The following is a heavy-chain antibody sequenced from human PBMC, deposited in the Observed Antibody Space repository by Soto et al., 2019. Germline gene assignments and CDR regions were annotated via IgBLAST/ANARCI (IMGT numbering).Heavy chain of an antibody. CDR3: ARGGMVRGVRDYYYYYYMDV. CDR2: ISSSSSYI. Sequence: EVQLVESGGGLVKPGGSLRLSCAASGFTFSSYSMNWVRQAPGKGLEWVSSISSSSSYIYYADSVKGRFTISRDNAKNSLYLQMNSLRAEDTAVYYCARGGMVRGVRDYYYYYYMDVWGKGTTVTVSS. CDR1: GFTFSSYS. V-gene: IGHV3-21*01. D-gene: IGHD3-10*01. J-gene: IGHJ6*03.